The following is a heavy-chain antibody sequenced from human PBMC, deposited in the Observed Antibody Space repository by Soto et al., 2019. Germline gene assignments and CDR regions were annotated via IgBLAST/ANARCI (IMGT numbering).Heavy chain of an antibody. Sequence: EVQLVESGGGLIQPGGSLRLICAASGLSVTANYMTWVRQAPGKGLEWLSIIYRGGGTYYADSLKGRAIISREGSRNMVFLQMNSLTAEDACVYYCARRDDSETFDIWGRGTAVNVSS. CDR3: ARRDDSETFDI. D-gene: IGHD5-18*01. CDR1: GLSVTANY. J-gene: IGHJ3*02. V-gene: IGHV3-53*01. CDR2: IYRGGGT.